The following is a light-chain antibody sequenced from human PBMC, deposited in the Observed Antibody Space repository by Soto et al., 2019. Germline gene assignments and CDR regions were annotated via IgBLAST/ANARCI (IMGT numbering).Light chain of an antibody. CDR2: DVS. CDR1: SSDVGRYNY. J-gene: IGLJ2*01. V-gene: IGLV2-14*01. Sequence: QSALTQPASVSGSPGQSISISCTGTSSDVGRYNYVSWYQQYPGKAPKLMISDVSRRPSGVSRRFSGSKSDNTASLTISGLQAEDEGDYYCSSYTTSNTLTFGGGTKLTVL. CDR3: SSYTTSNTLT.